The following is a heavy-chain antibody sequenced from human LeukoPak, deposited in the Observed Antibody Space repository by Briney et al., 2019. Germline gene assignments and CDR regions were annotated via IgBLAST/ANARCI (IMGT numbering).Heavy chain of an antibody. D-gene: IGHD2-2*01. J-gene: IGHJ4*02. Sequence: SETLSLTCTVSGGSISSYYWSWIRQPPGKGLEWIGEINHSGSTNYNPSLKSRVTISVDTSKNQFSLKLSSVTAADTAVYYCARRRYQPLWRSFDYWGQGTLVTVSS. CDR3: ARRRYQPLWRSFDY. CDR1: GGSISSYY. CDR2: INHSGST. V-gene: IGHV4-34*01.